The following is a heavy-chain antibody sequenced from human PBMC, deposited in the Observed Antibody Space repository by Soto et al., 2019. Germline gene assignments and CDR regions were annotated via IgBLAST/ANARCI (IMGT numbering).Heavy chain of an antibody. CDR1: GVSLTSHY. J-gene: IGHJ6*02. CDR2: IYYSGST. CDR3: ARLRDRSGTASIYNGMDV. V-gene: IGHV4-59*11. Sequence: SETLSLTCRVSGVSLTSHYWTWLRQSPGKGLEWIGYIYYSGSTNYSPSLKSRLTMSIDTPSNQFSLNLSSVTAADTAIYYCARLRDRSGTASIYNGMDVWGPGTMVTVSS. D-gene: IGHD3-22*01.